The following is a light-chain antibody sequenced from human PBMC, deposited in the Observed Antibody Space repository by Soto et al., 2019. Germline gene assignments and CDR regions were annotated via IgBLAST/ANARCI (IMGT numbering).Light chain of an antibody. Sequence: TQSPGILSLSPGERASLSGRASQKISSTVLAWYQQKACQAPRLLIYGASSRTTGLPARFSGSGSGTEFTLTINSLQAEDCAVYYCQQYYNWPRTFGQGTRLEIK. CDR2: GAS. CDR3: QQYYNWPRT. CDR1: QKISST. J-gene: IGKJ5*01. V-gene: IGKV3-15*01.